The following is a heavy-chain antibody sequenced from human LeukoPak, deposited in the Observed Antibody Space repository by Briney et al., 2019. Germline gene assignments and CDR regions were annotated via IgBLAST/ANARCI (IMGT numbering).Heavy chain of an antibody. D-gene: IGHD3-22*01. Sequence: PGGSLRLSCAASGFTFSSYSMNWVRQAPGKGLEWVSSISSSSSYIYYADSVKGRFTISRDNAKNSLYLQMNSLRAEDTAVYYCASSDSGYYDYYYYYYMDVWGKGTTVTVPS. V-gene: IGHV3-21*01. CDR2: ISSSSSYI. CDR1: GFTFSSYS. J-gene: IGHJ6*03. CDR3: ASSDSGYYDYYYYYYMDV.